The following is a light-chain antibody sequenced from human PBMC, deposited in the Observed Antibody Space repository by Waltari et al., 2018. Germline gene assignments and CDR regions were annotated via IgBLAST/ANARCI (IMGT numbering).Light chain of an antibody. CDR3: QQRSNWLT. J-gene: IGKJ4*01. Sequence: EIVLTQSPATLSLSPGERATLSCRASQSVSSYLAWYQQKPGQAPRLLIYAASNRATGSPVRFSGRGSGTDFTLTISSLEPEDFAVYYCQQRSNWLTFGGGTKVEIK. CDR2: AAS. V-gene: IGKV3-11*01. CDR1: QSVSSY.